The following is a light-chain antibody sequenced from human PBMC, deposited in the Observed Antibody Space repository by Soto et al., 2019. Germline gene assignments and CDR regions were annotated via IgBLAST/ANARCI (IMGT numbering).Light chain of an antibody. J-gene: IGKJ2*01. CDR1: QSVSSSS. Sequence: EIVLTQSPGTLSLSPGERATLSCRASQSVSSSSLAWYQQKPGQAPRLLIHSASTRATGIPDRFSGSGSGTDFTLIISRLEPEDFAVYFCQHYGTSPPYTFAQGTKLEIK. CDR3: QHYGTSPPYT. CDR2: SAS. V-gene: IGKV3-20*01.